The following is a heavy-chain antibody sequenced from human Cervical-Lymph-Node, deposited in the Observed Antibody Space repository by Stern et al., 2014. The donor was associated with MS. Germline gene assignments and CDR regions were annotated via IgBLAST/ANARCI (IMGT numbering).Heavy chain of an antibody. Sequence: VQLVESGGNLVQPGGSLRLSCATSGFTFRFYGMAWVRQAPGKGLEWVSGMGGRGYNTYYADSVKGRFPISRDDSRNTLFLVMDSLRAEDTAIYYCAKGRRVGAAGYFDYWGQGVLVTVSS. D-gene: IGHD1-26*01. J-gene: IGHJ4*02. CDR2: MGGRGYNT. CDR3: AKGRRVGAAGYFDY. V-gene: IGHV3-23*04. CDR1: GFTFRFYG.